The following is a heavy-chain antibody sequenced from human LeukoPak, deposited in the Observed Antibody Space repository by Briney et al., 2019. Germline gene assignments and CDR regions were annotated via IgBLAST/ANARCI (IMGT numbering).Heavy chain of an antibody. V-gene: IGHV1-2*02. CDR2: INPNSGGT. CDR1: GCTFTGYY. J-gene: IGHJ4*02. Sequence: ASVKVSCKASGCTFTGYYMHWVRQAPGQGLEWMGWINPNSGGTNYEQKFQGRVTMTRDTSISTAYMELSRLRSDDTAVYYCALEYLTRGGPDYWVQGTLVTVSS. CDR3: ALEYLTRGGPDY. D-gene: IGHD3-10*01.